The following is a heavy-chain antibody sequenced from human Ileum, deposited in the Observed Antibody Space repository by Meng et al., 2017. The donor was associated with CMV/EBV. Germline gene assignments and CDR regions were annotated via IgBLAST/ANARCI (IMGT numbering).Heavy chain of an antibody. J-gene: IGHJ6*02. D-gene: IGHD2-2*01. CDR3: AREGPWYQLRQHYYGMDV. Sequence: GESLKISCAASGFTFSSYAMHWVRQAPGKGLEWVAVISYDGSNKYYADSVKGRFTISRDNSKNTLYLQMNSLRAEGTAVYYCAREGPWYQLRQHYYGMDVWGQGTTVTVSS. CDR2: ISYDGSNK. V-gene: IGHV3-30*04. CDR1: GFTFSSYA.